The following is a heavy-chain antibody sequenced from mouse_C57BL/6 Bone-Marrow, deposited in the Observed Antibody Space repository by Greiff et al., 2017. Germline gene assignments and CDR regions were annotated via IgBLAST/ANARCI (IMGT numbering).Heavy chain of an antibody. CDR1: GFTFSDYY. CDR2: ISNGGGST. D-gene: IGHD2-5*01. V-gene: IGHV5-12*01. CDR3: ASYSNYLYYAMDY. Sequence: EVKVEESGGGLVQPGGSLKLSCAASGFTFSDYYMYWVRQTPEKRLEWVAYISNGGGSTYYPDTVKGRFTISRDNAKNTLYLQMSRLKSEDTAMYYCASYSNYLYYAMDYWGQGTSVTVSS. J-gene: IGHJ4*01.